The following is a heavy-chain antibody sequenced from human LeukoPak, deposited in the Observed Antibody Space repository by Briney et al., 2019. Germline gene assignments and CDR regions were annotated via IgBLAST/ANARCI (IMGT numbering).Heavy chain of an antibody. V-gene: IGHV3-23*01. CDR2: ISGSGGST. CDR3: AKDQKSIAATGYDY. D-gene: IGHD6-13*01. Sequence: GGSLRLSCAASGFTFANYAMSWVRQGPGKGLEWVSTISGSGGSTYYADSVKGRFTISRDNSKNTLFLQMNSLRADDTAVYFCAKDQKSIAATGYDYWGQGTVVTVSS. CDR1: GFTFANYA. J-gene: IGHJ4*02.